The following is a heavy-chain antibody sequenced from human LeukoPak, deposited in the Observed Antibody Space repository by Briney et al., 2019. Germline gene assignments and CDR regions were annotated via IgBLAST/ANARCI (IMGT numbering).Heavy chain of an antibody. J-gene: IGHJ4*02. D-gene: IGHD3-10*01. V-gene: IGHV3-23*01. CDR3: AKDYYALLWFGEFNRKYYFDY. CDR2: ISGSGGER. CDR1: GFTFSNYG. Sequence: GGSLRLSCAASGFTFSNYGMSWVRQAPGKGLQWVSGISGSGGERYYTESVKGRFTISRDNSKNTLYLQMNSLRAEDTAVYYCAKDYYALLWFGEFNRKYYFDYWGQGTLVTVSS.